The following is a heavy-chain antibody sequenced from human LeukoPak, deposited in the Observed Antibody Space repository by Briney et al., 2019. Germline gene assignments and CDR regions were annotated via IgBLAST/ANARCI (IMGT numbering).Heavy chain of an antibody. V-gene: IGHV3-30*02. J-gene: IGHJ4*02. D-gene: IGHD7-27*01. CDR2: IRSQASKT. CDR1: GFTFSTYN. CDR3: AKDYRWGFDY. Sequence: PGGSLRLSCVASGFTFSTYNMYWVRQAPGKGLEWVAFIRSQASKTYNEDSVKGRFTISRDNSKSTLYLQMNSLRVEDTAVYYCAKDYRWGFDYWGQGSLVTVSS.